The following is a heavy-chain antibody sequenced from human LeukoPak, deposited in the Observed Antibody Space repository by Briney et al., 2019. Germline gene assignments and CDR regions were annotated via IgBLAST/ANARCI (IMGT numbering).Heavy chain of an antibody. Sequence: ASVKVSCKVSGYTFTDYYMHWVQQAPGKGLEWMGLDDPEDGETIYAEKFQGRVTITADTSTDTAYMELSSLRSEDTAVYYCATVGATTAYAFDIWGQGTMVTVSS. CDR1: GYTFTDYY. CDR3: ATVGATTAYAFDI. D-gene: IGHD1-26*01. CDR2: DDPEDGET. J-gene: IGHJ3*02. V-gene: IGHV1-69-2*01.